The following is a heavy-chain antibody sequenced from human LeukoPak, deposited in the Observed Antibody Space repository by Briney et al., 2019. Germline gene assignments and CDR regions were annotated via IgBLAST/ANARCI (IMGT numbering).Heavy chain of an antibody. CDR1: GFSVSSNH. J-gene: IGHJ4*02. V-gene: IGHV3-53*01. D-gene: IGHD6-13*01. CDR2: IYSGGST. CDR3: ARDRGSSWTYSFGY. Sequence: GGSLRLSCAASGFSVSSNHMSWVRQAPGKGLEWVSVIYSGGSTYYADSVKGRFTISRDNSKNTLYLQVNSLRAEDTAVYYCARDRGSSWTYSFGYWGQGTLVTVSS.